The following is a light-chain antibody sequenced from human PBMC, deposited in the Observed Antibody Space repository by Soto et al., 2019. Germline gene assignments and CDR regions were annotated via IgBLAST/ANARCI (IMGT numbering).Light chain of an antibody. Sequence: QSALTQPASVSGSPGQSITISCTGTSRDVGTYNYVSWYQQHPGKAPKLMIYEVSNRPSGVSNRFSGSNSGNTASLTISGLQAEDEADYYGSSYTSTSPYVFGTGTKVTVL. V-gene: IGLV2-14*01. CDR2: EVS. CDR1: SRDVGTYNY. CDR3: SSYTSTSPYV. J-gene: IGLJ1*01.